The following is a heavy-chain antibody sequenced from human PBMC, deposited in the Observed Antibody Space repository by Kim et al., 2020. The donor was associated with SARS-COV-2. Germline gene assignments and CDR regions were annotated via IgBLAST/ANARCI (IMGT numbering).Heavy chain of an antibody. CDR1: GFTFSTSI. D-gene: IGHD1-26*01. CDR2: ISSRSSYI. J-gene: IGHJ3*02. Sequence: GGSLRLSCVASGFTFSTSIMNWVRQAPGKGLEWVSVISSRSSYIFYADSVKGRFTISRDDAKNSLYLQMNSLRDEDTAVYHCVREGGLAGAREGPGAFDIWGQGTMVTVSS. CDR3: VREGGLAGAREGPGAFDI. V-gene: IGHV3-21*01.